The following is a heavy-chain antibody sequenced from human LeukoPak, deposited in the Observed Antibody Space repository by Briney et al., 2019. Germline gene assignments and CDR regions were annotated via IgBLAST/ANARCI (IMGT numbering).Heavy chain of an antibody. CDR1: GFTFTRYA. J-gene: IGHJ4*02. Sequence: QPGGSLRLSCAASGFTFTRYAMSWVRQAPGKGLEWVSSISDTGGRTYYADSVRGRFTISRDNAKSTLYLEMNSLRAEDTAVYFCAKLSTGVAGLFGYWGQGALVTVSS. CDR3: AKLSTGVAGLFGY. D-gene: IGHD6-19*01. CDR2: ISDTGGRT. V-gene: IGHV3-23*01.